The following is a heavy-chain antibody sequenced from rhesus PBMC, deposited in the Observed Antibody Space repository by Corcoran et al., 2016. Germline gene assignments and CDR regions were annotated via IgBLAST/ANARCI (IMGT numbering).Heavy chain of an antibody. CDR3: ARDGEDNIWTGYR. CDR2: ISVSRGNT. Sequence: QVQLQESGPGLVKPSATLSLTCAVSGGSVSSSNWGSWIRQPPGKGLEGIGYISVSRGNTYCNPALKSVVTISTDTSKNRCALKLSPVTGADTAVYYCARDGEDNIWTGYRWGQGVLVTVSS. V-gene: IGHV4-65*01. CDR1: GGSVSSSNW. J-gene: IGHJ4*01. D-gene: IGHD3-3*01.